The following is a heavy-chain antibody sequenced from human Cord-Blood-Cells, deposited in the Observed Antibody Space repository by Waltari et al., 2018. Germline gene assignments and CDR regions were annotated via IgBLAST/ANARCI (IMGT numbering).Heavy chain of an antibody. CDR3: ARGGSGRDAFDI. Sequence: EVQLVESGGVVVQPGGSLRLSCAASGFTFDDYAMHWVRQAPGKGLEWVSLISWDGGSTYYADSGKGRFNISRDNSKNSLYLQMNRLRAEDTALYYGARGGSGRDAFDIWGQGTMVTVSS. CDR1: GFTFDDYA. CDR2: ISWDGGST. D-gene: IGHD3-10*01. J-gene: IGHJ3*02. V-gene: IGHV3-43D*03.